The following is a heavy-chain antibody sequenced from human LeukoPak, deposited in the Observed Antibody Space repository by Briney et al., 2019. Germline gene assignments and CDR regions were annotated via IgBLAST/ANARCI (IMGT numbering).Heavy chain of an antibody. J-gene: IGHJ5*02. CDR3: ARDTSSGWWPTHWFDP. D-gene: IGHD6-19*01. CDR2: IFYSGST. Sequence: PSETLSLTCTVSGGSISSYYWSWIRQPPGKGLEWIGYIFYSGSTNYNPSLKSRVTISVDTSKNQFSLKLSSVTAADTAVYYCARDTSSGWWPTHWFDPWGQGTLVTVSS. CDR1: GGSISSYY. V-gene: IGHV4-59*01.